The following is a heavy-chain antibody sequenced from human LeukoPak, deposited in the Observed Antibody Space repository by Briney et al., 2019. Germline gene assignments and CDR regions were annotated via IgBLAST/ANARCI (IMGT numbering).Heavy chain of an antibody. Sequence: ASVKVSCKASGYTFTGYYIHWVRQAPGQGLEWMGWINPNSGGTNYAQKFQGRVTMTRDTSISTAYMELNRLTSVDTAVYYCARDREQQPGYYFDYWGQGTLVTVSS. D-gene: IGHD6-13*01. J-gene: IGHJ4*02. CDR1: GYTFTGYY. CDR3: ARDREQQPGYYFDY. CDR2: INPNSGGT. V-gene: IGHV1-2*02.